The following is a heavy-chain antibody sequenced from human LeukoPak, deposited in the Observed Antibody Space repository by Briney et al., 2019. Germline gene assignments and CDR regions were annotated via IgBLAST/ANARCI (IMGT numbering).Heavy chain of an antibody. J-gene: IGHJ6*02. CDR3: ARVTYYYDSSGYYATSYYYGMDV. Sequence: GGSVPLFCAASGFTFSSYEMNWVGQAPGKGLEWVSYISSSGSTIYYADSVKGRFTISRDNAKYSLYLQMNSLRAEDTAVYYCARVTYYYDSSGYYATSYYYGMDVWGQGTPVTVSS. CDR2: ISSSGSTI. D-gene: IGHD3-22*01. CDR1: GFTFSSYE. V-gene: IGHV3-48*03.